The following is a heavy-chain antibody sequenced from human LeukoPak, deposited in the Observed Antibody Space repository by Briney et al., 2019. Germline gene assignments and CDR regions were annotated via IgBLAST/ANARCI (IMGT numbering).Heavy chain of an antibody. D-gene: IGHD2-21*01. CDR3: AHSRSYCGGDCYAAPGFDY. V-gene: IGHV2-5*01. CDR1: GFSLSTSGVG. CDR2: IYWNDDK. J-gene: IGHJ4*02. Sequence: SGPTLVKPTQTLTLTCTFSGFSLSTSGVGVGWIRQPPGKALEWLALIYWNDDKRYSPSLKSRLTITKDTSKNQVVLTMTNMDPVDTATYYCAHSRSYCGGDCYAAPGFDYWGQGTLVTVSS.